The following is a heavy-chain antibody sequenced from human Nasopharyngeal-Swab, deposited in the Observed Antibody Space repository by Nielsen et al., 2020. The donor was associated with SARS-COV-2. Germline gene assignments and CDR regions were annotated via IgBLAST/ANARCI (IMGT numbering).Heavy chain of an antibody. CDR3: AASMVTTVVT. V-gene: IGHV4-59*08. D-gene: IGHD4-23*01. CDR2: IYYSGST. Sequence: WIRQPPGKGLEWIGYIYYSGSTNYNPSLKSRVTISVDTSKNQFSLKLSSVTAADTAVYYCAASMVTTVVTWGQGTLVTDSS. J-gene: IGHJ5*02.